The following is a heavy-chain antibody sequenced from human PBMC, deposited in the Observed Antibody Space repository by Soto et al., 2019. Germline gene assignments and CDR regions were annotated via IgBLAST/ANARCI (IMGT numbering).Heavy chain of an antibody. D-gene: IGHD3-9*01. CDR1: GFTFSSYA. V-gene: IGHV3-30-3*01. CDR2: ISYDGSNK. CDR3: ARNVLRYFDWLPRIGGSAGMDV. J-gene: IGHJ6*02. Sequence: QVQLVESGGGVVQPGRSLRLSCAASGFTFSSYAMHWVRQAPGKGLEWVAVISYDGSNKYYADSVKGRFTISRDNSKNTLYLQMNSLRAEDTAVYYCARNVLRYFDWLPRIGGSAGMDVWGQGTTVTVSS.